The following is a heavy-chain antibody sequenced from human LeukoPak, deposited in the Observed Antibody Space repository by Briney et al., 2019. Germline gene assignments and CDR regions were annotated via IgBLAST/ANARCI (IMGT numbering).Heavy chain of an antibody. CDR1: GGSISSNHW. D-gene: IGHD3-10*01. CDR2: IYHSGST. V-gene: IGHV4-4*02. CDR3: GSWPVGSGSKFDY. J-gene: IGHJ4*02. Sequence: PSETLSLTCAVSGGSISSNHWWTWVRQPPGKGLEWIGEIYHSGSTTQNPSLKSRLTISVDKSKNQFSLKLSSVTAAYTAVYYCGSWPVGSGSKFDYWGQGTLVTVSS.